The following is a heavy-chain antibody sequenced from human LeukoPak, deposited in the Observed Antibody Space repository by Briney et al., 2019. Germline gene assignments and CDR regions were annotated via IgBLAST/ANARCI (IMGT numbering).Heavy chain of an antibody. CDR3: GRDVPTRLLWFGEVSYYFDY. J-gene: IGHJ4*02. CDR2: ISSSSSYT. Sequence: TGGSLRLSCAASGFTFSDYYMSWVRQAPGKGVEWVSYISSSSSYTNYADSVKGRFTISRDNAKKSLYLQMKSLRPEDTAVYYCGRDVPTRLLWFGEVSYYFDYWGQGTLVTVSS. D-gene: IGHD3-10*01. CDR1: GFTFSDYY. V-gene: IGHV3-11*06.